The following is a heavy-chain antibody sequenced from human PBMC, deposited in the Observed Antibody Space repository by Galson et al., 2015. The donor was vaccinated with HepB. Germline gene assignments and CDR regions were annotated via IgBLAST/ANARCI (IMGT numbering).Heavy chain of an antibody. CDR2: IGENGDFI. Sequence: SLRLSCAASGFTFSNYAMSWVRQAPGKGLQWVSAIGENGDFIFYADSVKGRFTISRDNSRSTLYLQMSSLRAEDTAEYYCARGAHGDHDYWGQGTLVTVSS. CDR3: ARGAHGDHDY. V-gene: IGHV3-23*01. CDR1: GFTFSNYA. J-gene: IGHJ4*02. D-gene: IGHD4-17*01.